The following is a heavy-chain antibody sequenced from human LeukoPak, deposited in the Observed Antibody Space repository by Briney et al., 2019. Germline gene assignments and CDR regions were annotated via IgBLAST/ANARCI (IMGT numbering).Heavy chain of an antibody. Sequence: GGSLRLSCAASGFTFSSYSMNWVRQAPGKGLESVSYISSSSSTIYYADSVKGRFTISRDNAKNSLYLQMNSLRAEDTAVYYCARERDYGDPYYFDYWGQGTLVTVSS. J-gene: IGHJ4*02. D-gene: IGHD4-17*01. CDR1: GFTFSSYS. CDR3: ARERDYGDPYYFDY. V-gene: IGHV3-48*01. CDR2: ISSSSSTI.